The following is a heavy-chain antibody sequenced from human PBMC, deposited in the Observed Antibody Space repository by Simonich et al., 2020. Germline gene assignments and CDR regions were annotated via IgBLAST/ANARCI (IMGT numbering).Heavy chain of an antibody. CDR3: ARDVDTAMVFDY. CDR2: ISSRSSYI. D-gene: IGHD5-18*01. V-gene: IGHV3-21*01. J-gene: IGHJ4*02. CDR1: GFTFSSYS. Sequence: EVQLVESGGGLVKPGGSLRLSCAASGFTFSSYSMNWVRQAPGKGLGCGSSISSRSSYIYYADSVKGRFTISRDNAKNSLYLQMNSLRAEDTAVYYCARDVDTAMVFDYWGQGTLVTVSS.